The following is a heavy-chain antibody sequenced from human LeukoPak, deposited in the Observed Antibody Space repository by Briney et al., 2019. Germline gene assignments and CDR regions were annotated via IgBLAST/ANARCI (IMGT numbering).Heavy chain of an antibody. D-gene: IGHD3-10*01. Sequence: GVSLTLSCAASAFTFDDYAMHWVRHAPGKGLEWVSGISWNSGSIGHADSVKGRFTISRDNAKNSLYLKMNSLRAEDTALYYCAKGVRITMVRGAFDIWGQGTMVTVSS. J-gene: IGHJ3*02. CDR1: AFTFDDYA. V-gene: IGHV3-9*01. CDR2: ISWNSGSI. CDR3: AKGVRITMVRGAFDI.